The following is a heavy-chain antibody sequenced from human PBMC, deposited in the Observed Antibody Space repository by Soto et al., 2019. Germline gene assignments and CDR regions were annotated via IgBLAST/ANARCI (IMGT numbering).Heavy chain of an antibody. CDR1: GYTFTGYY. V-gene: IGHV1-2*02. CDR2: INPNSGGT. Sequence: ASVKVSCKASGYTFTGYYMHWVRQAPGQGLEWMGWINPNSGGTNYAQKFQGGVTMTRDTSISTAYMELSRLRSDDTAVYYCAREYCTNGVCYTMHYWGQGTLVTVSS. D-gene: IGHD2-8*01. J-gene: IGHJ4*02. CDR3: AREYCTNGVCYTMHY.